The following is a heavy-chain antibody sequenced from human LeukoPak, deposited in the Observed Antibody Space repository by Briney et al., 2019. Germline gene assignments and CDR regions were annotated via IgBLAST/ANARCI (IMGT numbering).Heavy chain of an antibody. Sequence: GGSLRLSCAASGFTFSNYAMTWVRQAPGKGLEWVSTISGSGVATYDADSVKGRFTISRDNSDNRLYLLMNSLRAEDTAVYYCATVLRNSLGNTFLDYWGQGTLLTVSS. CDR1: GFTFSNYA. D-gene: IGHD2/OR15-2a*01. V-gene: IGHV3-23*01. CDR3: ATVLRNSLGNTFLDY. CDR2: ISGSGVAT. J-gene: IGHJ4*02.